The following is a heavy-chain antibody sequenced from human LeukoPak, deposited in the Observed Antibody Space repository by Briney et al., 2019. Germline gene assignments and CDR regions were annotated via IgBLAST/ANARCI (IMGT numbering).Heavy chain of an antibody. CDR1: GYTFTSYY. D-gene: IGHD4-17*01. CDR3: ATGQTTAVLVDTLHF. V-gene: IGHV1-18*01. Sequence: GASVKVSCKASGYTFTSYYITWVRQAPGQGLEWMGWIISYSDNPTYARKFQGRVTMTEDTSTNTAYMELTSLRSEDTAVYYCATGQTTAVLVDTLHFWGQGTLVTVSS. J-gene: IGHJ4*02. CDR2: IISYSDNP.